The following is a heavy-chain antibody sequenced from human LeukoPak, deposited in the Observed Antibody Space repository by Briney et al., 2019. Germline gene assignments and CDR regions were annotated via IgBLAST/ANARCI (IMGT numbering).Heavy chain of an antibody. CDR1: GYSFTSYW. V-gene: IGHV5-10-1*01. Sequence: GESLKISCKGSGYSFTSYWISWVRQMPGKGLEWMGRIDPSDSYTNYSPSFQGHVTISADTSISTAYLQWSSLKASDTAMYYCAGHPFAGIAPSYDYWGQGTLVTVSS. CDR3: AGHPFAGIAPSYDY. J-gene: IGHJ4*02. CDR2: IDPSDSYT. D-gene: IGHD6-13*01.